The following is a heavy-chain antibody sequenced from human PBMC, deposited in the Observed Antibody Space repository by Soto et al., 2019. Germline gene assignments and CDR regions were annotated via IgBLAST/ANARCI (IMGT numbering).Heavy chain of an antibody. D-gene: IGHD6-13*01. CDR1: GYSFTIYW. CDR3: ARPGIAAALDY. CDR2: IDPSDSYT. V-gene: IGHV5-10-1*01. J-gene: IGHJ4*02. Sequence: RGESLKISCKGSGYSFTIYWISWVRQMPGKGLEWMGRIDPSDSYTDYSPSFQGHVTISADKSISTAYLQWSSLKASDTAMYYCARPGIAAALDYWGQGTLVTVSS.